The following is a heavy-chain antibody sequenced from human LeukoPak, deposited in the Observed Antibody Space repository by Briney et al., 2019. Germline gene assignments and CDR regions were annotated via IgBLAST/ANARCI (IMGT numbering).Heavy chain of an antibody. V-gene: IGHV3-23*01. Sequence: PGGSLRLSCAASGFTFSTYAMSWVRQAPGKGLELGSGIIGGGGSTYYADSVKGRFTISRDNTKYTLYLEMTSLRGEDTAVYYCAKIPLGSYWVDFDSCGQGTLVTVSS. CDR2: IIGGGGST. CDR1: GFTFSTYA. D-gene: IGHD3-10*01. J-gene: IGHJ4*02. CDR3: AKIPLGSYWVDFDS.